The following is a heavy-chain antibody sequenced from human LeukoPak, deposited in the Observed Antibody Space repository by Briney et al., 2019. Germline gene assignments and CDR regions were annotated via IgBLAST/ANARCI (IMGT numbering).Heavy chain of an antibody. CDR2: IWYDGNNK. J-gene: IGHJ4*02. D-gene: IGHD6-25*01. Sequence: HSGGSLRLSCAASGFTFNYYGMHWVRQAPGKGLEWVAVIWYDGNNKYYAVSVKGRFTISRDNSKNTLYLQMNSLRAEDTAVYYCARDLTYSSGPAPDWGQGTLVTVSS. V-gene: IGHV3-33*01. CDR3: ARDLTYSSGPAPD. CDR1: GFTFNYYG.